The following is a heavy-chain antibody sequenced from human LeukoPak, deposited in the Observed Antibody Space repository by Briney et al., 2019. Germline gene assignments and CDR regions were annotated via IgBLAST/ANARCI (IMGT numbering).Heavy chain of an antibody. Sequence: ASVKVSCKASGYTFADYYMHWVRQAPGQGLEWMGWVNPVSGGTYYAQRFLGRVTMTRDSSISTVYMELSRLQSGDTAVYHCASLGATTLSYFGMDVWGQGTTVTVSS. J-gene: IGHJ6*02. CDR3: ASLGATTLSYFGMDV. V-gene: IGHV1-2*02. D-gene: IGHD1-26*01. CDR2: VNPVSGGT. CDR1: GYTFADYY.